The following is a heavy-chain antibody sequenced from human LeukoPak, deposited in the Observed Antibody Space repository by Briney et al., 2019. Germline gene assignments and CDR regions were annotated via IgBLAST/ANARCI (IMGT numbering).Heavy chain of an antibody. J-gene: IGHJ4*02. V-gene: IGHV4-59*08. D-gene: IGHD1-14*01. Sequence: SSETLSLTCTVSGVSISSYYWSWLRQPPGKGLEWIGYIYYSGSPNYNPSLKSRVTISVDTSKTQFTLKLRSVTAADAAVYDCSRHPTGTYYFDYWGRGTVVTVSS. CDR3: SRHPTGTYYFDY. CDR1: GVSISSYY. CDR2: IYYSGSP.